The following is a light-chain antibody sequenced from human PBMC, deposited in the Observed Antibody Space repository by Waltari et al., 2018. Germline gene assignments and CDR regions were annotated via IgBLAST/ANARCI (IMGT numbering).Light chain of an antibody. CDR1: QSVSRA. J-gene: IGKJ1*01. CDR3: KHYVRLPAT. CDR2: GAS. Sequence: EIVLTQSPGSLSSSPGERVTLSCRASQSVSRALAWYQQKPGQAPRLLIFGASNRATGIPDRFSGSGSGTDFSLTISRLEPEDFAVYYCKHYVRLPATFGRGTKVEIK. V-gene: IGKV3-20*01.